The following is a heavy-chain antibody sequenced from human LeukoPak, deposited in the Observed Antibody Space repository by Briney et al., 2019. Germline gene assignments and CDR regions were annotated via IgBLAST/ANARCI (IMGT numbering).Heavy chain of an antibody. J-gene: IGHJ4*02. V-gene: IGHV4-4*07. CDR1: GSYISSYG. D-gene: IGHD6-13*01. CDR3: AREPYSSNWSYFDY. CDR2: GHTSGST. Sequence: SETLSLTCTVSGSYISSYGWSWIRQPAGKGLECIGRGHTSGSTNYNPSLKSRVTISVDTSKIRFSLKLSSVTAADTAVYYCAREPYSSNWSYFDYWGQGTLVTVSS.